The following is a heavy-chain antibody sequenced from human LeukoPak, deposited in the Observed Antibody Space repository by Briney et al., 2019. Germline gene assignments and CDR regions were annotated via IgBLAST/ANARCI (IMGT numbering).Heavy chain of an antibody. D-gene: IGHD5-18*01. CDR3: ARVSSHGYSYGYPDY. CDR2: IYHSGST. Sequence: SGTLSLTCAVSGGSISSSNWWSWVRQPPGKGLEWIGEIYHSGSTNYNPSLKSRVTISVDKSKNQFSLELSSVTAADTAVYYCARVSSHGYSYGYPDYWGQGTLVTVSS. CDR1: GGSISSSNW. J-gene: IGHJ4*02. V-gene: IGHV4-4*02.